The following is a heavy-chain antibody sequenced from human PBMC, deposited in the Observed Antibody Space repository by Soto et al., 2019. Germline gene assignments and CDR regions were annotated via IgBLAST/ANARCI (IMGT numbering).Heavy chain of an antibody. V-gene: IGHV3-21*01. J-gene: IGHJ6*02. CDR3: ARDYGTAMEYYYYGMDV. Sequence: GGSLRLSCAASGFTFSSYSMNWVRQAPGKGLEWVSSISSSSSYIYYADSVKGRFTISRDNAKNSLYLQMNSLRAEDTAVYYCARDYGTAMEYYYYGMDVWGQGTTVTVSS. D-gene: IGHD5-18*01. CDR2: ISSSSSYI. CDR1: GFTFSSYS.